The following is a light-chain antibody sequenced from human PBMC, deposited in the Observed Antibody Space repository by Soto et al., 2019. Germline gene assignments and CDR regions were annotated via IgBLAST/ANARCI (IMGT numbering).Light chain of an antibody. CDR1: QSVSTF. CDR3: QQRSYWPT. Sequence: EIVLTQSPGTLSLSPGERATLSCRASQSVSTFLAWYQQKPGQVPRLLISEASNRATGIPPRFSGSGSGTDFTLTISSLEPEDFAVYYCQQRSYWPTFGQGTKVDIK. V-gene: IGKV3-11*01. J-gene: IGKJ1*01. CDR2: EAS.